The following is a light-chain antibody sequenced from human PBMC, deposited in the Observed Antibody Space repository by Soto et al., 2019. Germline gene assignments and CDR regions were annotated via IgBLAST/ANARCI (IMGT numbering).Light chain of an antibody. Sequence: QSVLTQPPSVSEAPRQRVTISCSGTRSNVGNNAVSWYQQFPGKAPKLLMYYDDVLPSGVSDRFSGSKFGTSASLAISGLQSEDEAEYYCAAWDDSLNVVVFGGGTQLTVL. CDR2: YDD. J-gene: IGLJ7*01. V-gene: IGLV1-36*01. CDR3: AAWDDSLNVVV. CDR1: RSNVGNNA.